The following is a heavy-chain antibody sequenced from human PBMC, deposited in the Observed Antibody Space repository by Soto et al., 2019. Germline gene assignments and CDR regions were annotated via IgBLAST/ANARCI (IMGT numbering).Heavy chain of an antibody. CDR3: ARGHDSSGPPYYYGMDV. Sequence: ASVKVSCKASGYTFTSYGISWVRQAPGQGLEWMGRISAYNGNTNYAQKLQGRVTMTTDTSTSTAYMELRSLRSDDTAVYYCARGHDSSGPPYYYGMDVWGQGTTVTVSS. V-gene: IGHV1-18*04. D-gene: IGHD3-22*01. CDR2: ISAYNGNT. J-gene: IGHJ6*02. CDR1: GYTFTSYG.